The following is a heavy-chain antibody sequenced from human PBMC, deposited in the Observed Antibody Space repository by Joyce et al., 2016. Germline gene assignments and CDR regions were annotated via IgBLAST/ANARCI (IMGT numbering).Heavy chain of an antibody. Sequence: QVQVQESGPGLVRPSETLSLTCSVSGGSVKSGSYYYSWIRQPPGKGLEWIGYMYYSGTTQYNPSLRSRVTISIDRSKNQFSLMLISVTAADTAVYYCARYGYEVVTWGQGILVTVSS. CDR1: GGSVKSGSYY. CDR2: MYYSGTT. CDR3: ARYGYEVVT. J-gene: IGHJ4*02. V-gene: IGHV4-61*01. D-gene: IGHD5-12*01.